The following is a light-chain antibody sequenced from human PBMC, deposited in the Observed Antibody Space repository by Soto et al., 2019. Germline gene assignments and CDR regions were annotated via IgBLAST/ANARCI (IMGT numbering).Light chain of an antibody. J-gene: IGLJ2*01. Sequence: QSALTQPRSVSGSPGQSVAISCTVTSSDVGAYNFVSWYQQHPGKAPKLMIYDVTKRPSGVPDRFSGSKSGNTASLTISGLQAEDESDYYCCSYAGGHTLVFGGGTQLTLL. CDR2: DVT. V-gene: IGLV2-11*01. CDR3: CSYAGGHTLV. CDR1: SSDVGAYNF.